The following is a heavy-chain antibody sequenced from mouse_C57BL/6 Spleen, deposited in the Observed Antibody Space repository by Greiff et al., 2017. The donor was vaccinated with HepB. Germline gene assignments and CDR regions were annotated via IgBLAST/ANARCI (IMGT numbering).Heavy chain of an antibody. Sequence: VQLVESGPCLVAPSQRLSITCTASGFSLPTYGVSWVRQPPGKGLEWLGVIWGDGSTNYHSAPISRLCISKDNSESQVFLKLNSLQTDDTATYYCAKPSDYSNGGLAYWGQGTLVTVSA. CDR1: GFSLPTYG. J-gene: IGHJ3*01. CDR3: AKPSDYSNGGLAY. CDR2: IWGDGST. V-gene: IGHV2-3*01. D-gene: IGHD2-12*01.